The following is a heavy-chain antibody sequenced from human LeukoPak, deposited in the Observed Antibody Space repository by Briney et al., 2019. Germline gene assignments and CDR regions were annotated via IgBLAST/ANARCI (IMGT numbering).Heavy chain of an antibody. V-gene: IGHV3-64*01. D-gene: IGHD3-10*01. Sequence: PGGSLRLSCAASGFTFSSFPMQWVRQVPGKGLEYVSAISSTGETSYYANSVKDRFTISRDNSKNTLHLQMGSLRAEDMAVYYCARVMFGSGSKYFDYWSQGTLVTVSS. J-gene: IGHJ4*02. CDR1: GFTFSSFP. CDR2: ISSTGETS. CDR3: ARVMFGSGSKYFDY.